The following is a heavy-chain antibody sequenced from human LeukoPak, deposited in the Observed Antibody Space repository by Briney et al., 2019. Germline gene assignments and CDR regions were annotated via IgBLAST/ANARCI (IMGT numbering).Heavy chain of an antibody. V-gene: IGHV3-7*01. D-gene: IGHD5-18*01. CDR3: ARVLYFRENSYAGPFDQ. Sequence: GGSLRLSCEASGFIFSNFLMSWVRQAPGKGLEWVANIREDGSEAYYVDFVKGRFTISRDNDKNSLHLQMNSLRVEDTAVYYCARVLYFRENSYAGPFDQWGQGTLVTASS. CDR2: IREDGSEA. CDR1: GFIFSNFL. J-gene: IGHJ4*02.